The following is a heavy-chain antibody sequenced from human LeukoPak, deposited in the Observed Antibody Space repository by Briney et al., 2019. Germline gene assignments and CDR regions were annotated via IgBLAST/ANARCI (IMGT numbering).Heavy chain of an antibody. CDR3: AREKTYSSSWYSYNWFDP. D-gene: IGHD6-13*01. CDR2: IIPIFGTA. V-gene: IGHV1-69*01. CDR1: GGTFSIYA. Sequence: SVKVSCKASGGTFSIYAISWVRQAPGQGLEWMGGIIPIFGTANYAQKFQGRVTITADESTSTAYMELSSLRSEDTAVYYCAREKTYSSSWYSYNWFDPWGQGTLVTVSS. J-gene: IGHJ5*02.